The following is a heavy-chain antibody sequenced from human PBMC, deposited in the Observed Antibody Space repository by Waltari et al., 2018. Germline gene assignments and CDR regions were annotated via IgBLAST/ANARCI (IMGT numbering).Heavy chain of an antibody. CDR3: ARGMSSVWYGPFDY. CDR2: VYYTGNT. CDR1: GGSINIYY. V-gene: IGHV4-59*08. D-gene: IGHD6-19*01. Sequence: QVQLQESGPGLVKPSETLSLTCTVSGGSINIYYWSWIRQPPGKGLEWLGYVYYTGNTIYNPARESRVTLSADTSKNQVSLRLRSVTAADTAVYYCARGMSSVWYGPFDYWGQGTLVTVSS. J-gene: IGHJ4*02.